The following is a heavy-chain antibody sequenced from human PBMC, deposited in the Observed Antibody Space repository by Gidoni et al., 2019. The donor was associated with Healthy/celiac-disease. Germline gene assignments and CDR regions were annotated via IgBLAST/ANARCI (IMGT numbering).Heavy chain of an antibody. CDR3: VKDFASYYYDSSGMRAFDY. CDR1: GFTFSSYA. V-gene: IGHV3-64D*06. J-gene: IGHJ4*02. Sequence: EVQLVESGGGLVQPGGSLRLSCSASGFTFSSYALHWVRQAPGKGLEYVSAISSNGGSTYYADSVKGRFTISRDNSKNTLYLQMSSLRAEDTAVYYCVKDFASYYYDSSGMRAFDYWGQGTLVTVSS. D-gene: IGHD3-22*01. CDR2: ISSNGGST.